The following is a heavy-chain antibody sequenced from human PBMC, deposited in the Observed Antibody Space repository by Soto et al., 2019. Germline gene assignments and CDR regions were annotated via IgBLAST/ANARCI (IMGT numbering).Heavy chain of an antibody. V-gene: IGHV1-8*01. CDR1: GYTFTSYD. J-gene: IGHJ4*02. Sequence: QVQLVQSGAEVKKPGSSVKVSCKASGYTFTSYDINWLRQSTGQGLEWMGWMNPNSGNTGYAQKFQGRVTMTRNTSISTAYMEMNSLRSEDTAVYYCASTHYGDNVDYWGQRTLITVSS. D-gene: IGHD4-17*01. CDR2: MNPNSGNT. CDR3: ASTHYGDNVDY.